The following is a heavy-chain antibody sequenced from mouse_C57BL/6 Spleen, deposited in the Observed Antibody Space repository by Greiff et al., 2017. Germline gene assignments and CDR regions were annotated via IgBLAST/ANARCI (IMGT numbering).Heavy chain of an antibody. J-gene: IGHJ1*03. D-gene: IGHD1-1*01. V-gene: IGHV1-55*01. CDR3: AFGSSYAYWYFDV. CDR1: GYTFTSYW. CDR2: IYPGSGST. Sequence: QVQLQQPGAELVKPGASVKMSCKASGYTFTSYWITWVKQRPGQGLEWIGDIYPGSGSTNYNEKFKSKATLTVATSSSTAYMQLSSLTSEDAAVYYCAFGSSYAYWYFDVWGTGTTVTVSS.